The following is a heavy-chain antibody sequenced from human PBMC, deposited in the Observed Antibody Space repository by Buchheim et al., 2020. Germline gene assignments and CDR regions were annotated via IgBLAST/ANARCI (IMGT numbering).Heavy chain of an antibody. J-gene: IGHJ4*02. CDR3: ARGEYSSSSGVALGY. V-gene: IGHV3-33*08. CDR1: GFTFSSYA. CDR2: IWYDGSNK. D-gene: IGHD6-6*01. Sequence: QVQLVESGGGVVQPGRSLRLSCAASGFTFSSYAMHWVRQAPGKGLEWVAVIWYDGSNKYYADSVKGRFTISRDNSTNTLYLQMNSLRAEDTAVYYCARGEYSSSSGVALGYWGQGTL.